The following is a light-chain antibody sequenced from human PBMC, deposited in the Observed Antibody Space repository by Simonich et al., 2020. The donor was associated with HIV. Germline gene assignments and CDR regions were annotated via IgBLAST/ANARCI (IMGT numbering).Light chain of an antibody. Sequence: IQMTQSPSTLSESVGDRVTLTCRARQSISSWLAWYQQKPGKAPKLLIYKASSLESGVSSRFSGSGSGTEFTLTISSLQPDDFATYYCQHYYSYPWTFGQGTKVEIK. CDR1: QSISSW. V-gene: IGKV1-5*03. CDR2: KAS. J-gene: IGKJ1*01. CDR3: QHYYSYPWT.